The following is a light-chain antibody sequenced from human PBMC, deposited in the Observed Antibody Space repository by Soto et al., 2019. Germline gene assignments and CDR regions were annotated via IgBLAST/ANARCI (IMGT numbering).Light chain of an antibody. J-gene: IGLJ3*02. CDR3: GSFTTSRIWV. V-gene: IGLV2-14*01. CDR2: GVN. Sequence: QSVLTQPASVSGSPGQSITVSCTGSSSDFGDDKYVSWYQQQPGKGPNLLIYGVNSRPSGISHRFSGSKSGNTASLTISGLQVEDEAEYFCGSFTTSRIWVFGGGTKVTVL. CDR1: SSDFGDDKY.